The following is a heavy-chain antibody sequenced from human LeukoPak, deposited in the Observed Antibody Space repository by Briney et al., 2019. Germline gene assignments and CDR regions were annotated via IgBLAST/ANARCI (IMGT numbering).Heavy chain of an antibody. CDR3: AREVYCSHTTCYYFDY. J-gene: IGHJ4*02. V-gene: IGHV3-21*01. CDR2: ISDSSRYI. Sequence: GGSLRLSCAASGFTFSSYSMNWVRQAPGKGLEWVSCISDSSRYIFYADSVKGRFTISRDNAKNSLYLQMNSLRAEDTAVYYCAREVYCSHTTCYYFDYWGLGTLVPVSS. CDR1: GFTFSSYS. D-gene: IGHD2/OR15-2a*01.